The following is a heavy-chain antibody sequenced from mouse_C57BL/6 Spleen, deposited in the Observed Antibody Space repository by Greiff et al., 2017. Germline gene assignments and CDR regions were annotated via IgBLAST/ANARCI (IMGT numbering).Heavy chain of an antibody. V-gene: IGHV1-53*01. CDR3: ARSHYDYPWFAY. Sequence: QDQLQQPGTELVKPGASVKLSCKASGYTFTSYWMHWVKQRPGQGLEWIGNINPSNGGTNYNEKFKSKATLTVDKSSSTAYMQLSSLTSEDSAVYYCARSHYDYPWFAYWGQGTLVTVSA. CDR2: INPSNGGT. D-gene: IGHD2-4*01. J-gene: IGHJ3*01. CDR1: GYTFTSYW.